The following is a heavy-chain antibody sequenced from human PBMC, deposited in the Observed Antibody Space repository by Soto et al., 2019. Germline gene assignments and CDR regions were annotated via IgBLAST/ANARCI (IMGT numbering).Heavy chain of an antibody. CDR2: TNPSGGST. CDR3: GIDRTPGVLRVYATDHYFDY. Sequence: ASVKVSCKASGYTFTSYYMHWVRQAPGQGLEWMGITNPSGGSTSYAQKLQGRVTMTRDTSTSTVYMELSSLRSEDTAVYYCGIDRTPGVLRVYATDHYFDYWGQGTLVTVSS. CDR1: GYTFTSYY. D-gene: IGHD2-8*01. V-gene: IGHV1-46*01. J-gene: IGHJ4*02.